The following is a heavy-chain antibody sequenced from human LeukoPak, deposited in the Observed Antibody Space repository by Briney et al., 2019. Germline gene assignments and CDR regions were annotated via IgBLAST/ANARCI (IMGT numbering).Heavy chain of an antibody. V-gene: IGHV1-18*01. D-gene: IGHD3-22*01. J-gene: IGHJ4*02. CDR1: GYTFTSYA. CDR2: ISAYNGNT. CDR3: AFGNYYDSSGYRY. Sequence: ASVKVSCKASGYTFTSYAMHWVRQAPGQRLEWMGWISAYNGNTNYAQKLQGRVTMTTDTSTSTAYMELRSLRPDDTAVYYCAFGNYYDSSGYRYWGQGTLVTVSS.